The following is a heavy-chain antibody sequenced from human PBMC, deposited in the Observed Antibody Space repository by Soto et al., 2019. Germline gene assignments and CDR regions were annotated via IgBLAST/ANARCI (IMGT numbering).Heavy chain of an antibody. V-gene: IGHV4-31*03. J-gene: IGHJ4*02. CDR1: GGSISSGGTGSY. CDR2: IYYTGNT. CDR3: ASGHDAYKVRY. D-gene: IGHD1-1*01. Sequence: QVQLQESGPGLVKPSQTLSLTCTVSGGSISSGGTGSYWTWIRQLPGKGLEWIGYIYYTGNTYYNPSRKSRPTISIDTSENQLSLKLTSVTAADTAVYFCASGHDAYKVRYWGQGTLVTVSS.